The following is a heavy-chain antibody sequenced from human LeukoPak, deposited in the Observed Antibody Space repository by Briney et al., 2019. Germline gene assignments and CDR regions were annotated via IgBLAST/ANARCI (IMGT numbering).Heavy chain of an antibody. Sequence: PSQTLSLTCTVSGGSISSGGYYWSWIRQPAGKGLEWIGRIYTSGSTNYNPSLKSRVTISVDTSKDQFSLKLSSVTAADTAVYYCARTNYADSPDAFDIWGQGTMVTVSS. CDR1: GGSISSGGYY. CDR2: IYTSGST. V-gene: IGHV4-61*02. J-gene: IGHJ3*02. D-gene: IGHD1-7*01. CDR3: ARTNYADSPDAFDI.